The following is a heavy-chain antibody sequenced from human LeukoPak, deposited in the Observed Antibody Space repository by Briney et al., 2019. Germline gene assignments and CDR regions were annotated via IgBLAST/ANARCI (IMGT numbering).Heavy chain of an antibody. D-gene: IGHD3-10*01. CDR2: INPNSGGT. CDR3: ARDENGSGTYYRGYNCFDP. Sequence: ASVKVSCKASGHTFTDYYIHWVRQAPGQGLEWMGWINPNSGGTNYAQKFQGRVTMTRDTSISTAYMELSRLRSDDTAVYYCARDENGSGTYYRGYNCFDPWGQGTLVTVSS. V-gene: IGHV1-2*02. CDR1: GHTFTDYY. J-gene: IGHJ5*02.